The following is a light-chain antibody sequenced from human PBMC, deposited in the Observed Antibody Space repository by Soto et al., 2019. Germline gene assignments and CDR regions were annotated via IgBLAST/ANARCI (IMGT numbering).Light chain of an antibody. CDR3: QQYDYLPLT. CDR2: DAS. J-gene: IGKJ4*01. Sequence: DIQMTQSPSSLSASVGDRVTITCQASQDISTYLNWYQQKPGKAPKFLIYDASNLETGVPSRFSGSRSGTDFTLTISSLQPEDIATYYCQQYDYLPLTFGGGTKVEIK. V-gene: IGKV1-33*01. CDR1: QDISTY.